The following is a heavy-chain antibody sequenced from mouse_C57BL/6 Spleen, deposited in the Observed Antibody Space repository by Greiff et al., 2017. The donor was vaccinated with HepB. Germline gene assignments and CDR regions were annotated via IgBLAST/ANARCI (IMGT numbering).Heavy chain of an antibody. Sequence: QVQLKQPGAELVMPGASVKLSCKASGYTFTSYWMHWVKQRPGQGLEWIGEIDPSDSYTNYNQKFKGKSTLTVDKSSSTAYMQLSSLTSEDSAVYYCARSYSNAFDYWGQGTTLTVSS. CDR3: ARSYSNAFDY. CDR2: IDPSDSYT. J-gene: IGHJ2*01. CDR1: GYTFTSYW. D-gene: IGHD2-5*01. V-gene: IGHV1-69*01.